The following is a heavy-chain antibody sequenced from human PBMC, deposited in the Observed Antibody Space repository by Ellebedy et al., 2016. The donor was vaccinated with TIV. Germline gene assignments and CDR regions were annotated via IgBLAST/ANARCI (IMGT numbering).Heavy chain of an antibody. Sequence: GESLKISCAASGFTFSSYAMSWVRQAPGKGLEWVSAISGSGGSTYYADSVKGRFTISRDNAKNSLYLQMNSLRAEDTAVYYCSRHTEYALDYWGQGALVTVSS. V-gene: IGHV3-23*01. J-gene: IGHJ4*02. CDR3: SRHTEYALDY. CDR2: ISGSGGST. D-gene: IGHD2/OR15-2a*01. CDR1: GFTFSSYA.